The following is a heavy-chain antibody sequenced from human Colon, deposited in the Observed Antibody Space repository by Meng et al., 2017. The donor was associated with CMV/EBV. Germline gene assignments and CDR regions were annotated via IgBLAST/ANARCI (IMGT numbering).Heavy chain of an antibody. D-gene: IGHD2-15*01. CDR3: ARDPGLGWSDY. Sequence: SCKSSCYTLTTYYMHWVRQAPGQGLEWMGMINPSGSSTTYAQKFQGRVTMTKDMSTSTVYIEVGSLTSDDTAVYYCARDPGLGWSDYWGQGTLVTVSS. CDR1: CYTLTTYY. V-gene: IGHV1-46*01. CDR2: INPSGSST. J-gene: IGHJ4*02.